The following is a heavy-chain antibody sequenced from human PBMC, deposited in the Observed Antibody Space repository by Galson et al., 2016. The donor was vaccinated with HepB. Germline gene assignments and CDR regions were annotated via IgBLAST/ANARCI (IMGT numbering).Heavy chain of an antibody. CDR1: GGSISSSNW. J-gene: IGHJ4*02. Sequence: ETLSLTCVVSGGSISSSNWWTWVRQPPGKGLEWIGEIYPSGSTNYNPSLKSRVTISVDKSKDQFSLNPTSVTAADTAVYYCASEDYWGQGTLVTVSS. V-gene: IGHV4-4*02. CDR2: IYPSGST. CDR3: ASEDY.